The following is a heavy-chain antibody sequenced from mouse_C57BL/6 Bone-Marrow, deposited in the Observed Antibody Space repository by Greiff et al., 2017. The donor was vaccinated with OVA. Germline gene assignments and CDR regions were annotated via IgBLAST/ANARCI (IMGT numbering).Heavy chain of an antibody. D-gene: IGHD1-1*01. CDR1: GFSLSTFGMG. Sequence: QVTLKVSGPGILQPSQTLSLTCSFSGFSLSTFGMGVGWIRQPSGKGLEWLAHIWWDDDTYYNPALKSRLTFSKDTSKNQVFLKIANVDTADTATYYCARKITTVAPWFAYWGQGTLVTVSA. J-gene: IGHJ3*01. CDR3: ARKITTVAPWFAY. CDR2: IWWDDDT. V-gene: IGHV8-8*01.